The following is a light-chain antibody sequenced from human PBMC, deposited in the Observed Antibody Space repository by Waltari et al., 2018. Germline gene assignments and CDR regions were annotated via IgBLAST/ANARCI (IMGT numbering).Light chain of an antibody. CDR3: CSYTRSGSLV. CDR2: DVG. CDR1: SRDDGGLNL. Sequence: QSALTQPASVSGSPGQSISISCTGTSRDDGGLNLVSWYQRLPGKAPKLIIYDVGNRPSGVSNRFSGSKSGNTASLIISGLQADDEADYYCCSYTRSGSLVFGGGTKLTVL. V-gene: IGLV2-14*03. J-gene: IGLJ2*01.